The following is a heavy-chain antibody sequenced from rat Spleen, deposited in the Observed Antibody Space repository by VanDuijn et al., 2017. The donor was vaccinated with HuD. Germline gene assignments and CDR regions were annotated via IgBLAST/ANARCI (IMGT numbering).Heavy chain of an antibody. J-gene: IGHJ1*01. Sequence: QVQLKESGPGLVQPSQTLSLTCTVSGFSLTSNDVSWVRQPPGKGLEWIAAISSGGRTYYNSNLKSRLSINRDTSKSQVFLKMNSLQTEDTAIYFCTREGAYWGPGTMVTVSS. CDR1: GFSLTSND. CDR3: TREGAY. V-gene: IGHV2S12*01. CDR2: ISSGGRT. D-gene: IGHD4-1*01.